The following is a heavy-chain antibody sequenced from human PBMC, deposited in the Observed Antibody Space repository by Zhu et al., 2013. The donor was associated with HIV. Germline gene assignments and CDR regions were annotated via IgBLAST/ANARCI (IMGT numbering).Heavy chain of an antibody. D-gene: IGHD3-10*01. Sequence: EVQLVQSGAEVKKPGESLKISCKGSGYSFTSYWIGWVRQMPGKGLEWMGIIYPGDSDSRYSPSFQGQVTISADKSISTAYLQWSSLKASDTAMYYCARVSSGSYYNPPGFDYWGQGTLVTVSS. V-gene: IGHV5-51*01. CDR3: ARVSSGSYYNPPGFDY. CDR2: IYPGDSDS. J-gene: IGHJ4*02. CDR1: GYSFTSYW.